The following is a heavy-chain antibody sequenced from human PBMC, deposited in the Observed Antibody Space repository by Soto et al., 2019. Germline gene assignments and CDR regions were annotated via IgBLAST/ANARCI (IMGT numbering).Heavy chain of an antibody. Sequence: EASCSLCCTASGFTFSAYGMNWVRQAPGKGLEWVSYISSSGSARYYADSVRGRLTISRDNAKHSMYLQMNSLRDEDTAVYYCARDLHSSDWPGGDYWGQGS. D-gene: IGHD3-22*01. CDR1: GFTFSAYG. J-gene: IGHJ4*02. CDR3: ARDLHSSDWPGGDY. V-gene: IGHV3-48*02. CDR2: ISSSGSAR.